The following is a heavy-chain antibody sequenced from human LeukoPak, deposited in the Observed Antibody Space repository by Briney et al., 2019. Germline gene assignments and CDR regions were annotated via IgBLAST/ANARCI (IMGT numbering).Heavy chain of an antibody. D-gene: IGHD4-17*01. CDR2: INHSGST. CDR1: GGSFSGYY. V-gene: IGHV4-34*01. Sequence: SETLSLTCAVYGGSFSGYYWSWIRQPPGKGLEWIGEINHSGSTNYNPSLKSRVTISVDTSKNQFSLKLSSVTAADTAVYYCAKAGLNGDVDYWGQGTLVTVSS. CDR3: AKAGLNGDVDY. J-gene: IGHJ4*02.